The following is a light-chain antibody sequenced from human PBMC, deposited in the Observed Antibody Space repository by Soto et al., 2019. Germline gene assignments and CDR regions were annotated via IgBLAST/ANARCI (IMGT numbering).Light chain of an antibody. CDR1: QSVSSN. V-gene: IGKV3-15*01. CDR3: RRYINWPPMYT. J-gene: IGKJ2*01. Sequence: EIVMTQSPATLSVSPGERATLSCRASQSVSSNLAWYQQKPGQAPRLLIYGASTRATGIPARFSGSGSGTEFPFTTTTLSSKVFEVYTGRRYINWPPMYTFGQGTKLEIK. CDR2: GAS.